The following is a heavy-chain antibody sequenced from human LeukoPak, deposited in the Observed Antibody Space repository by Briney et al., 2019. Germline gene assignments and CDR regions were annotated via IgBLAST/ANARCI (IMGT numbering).Heavy chain of an antibody. CDR3: AKAQGGSGWYGPNWYFDL. CDR2: ISWNSGSI. V-gene: IGHV3-9*03. J-gene: IGHJ2*01. CDR1: GFTFDDYA. D-gene: IGHD6-19*01. Sequence: GGSLRLSCAASGFTFDDYAMHWVRQAPGKGLEWVSGISWNSGSIGYTDSVKGRFTISRDNAKNSLYLQMNSLRAEDMALYYCAKAQGGSGWYGPNWYFDLWGRGTLVTVSS.